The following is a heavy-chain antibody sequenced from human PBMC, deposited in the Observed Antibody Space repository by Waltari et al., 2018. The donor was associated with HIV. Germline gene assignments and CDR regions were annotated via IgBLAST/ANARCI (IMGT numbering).Heavy chain of an antibody. CDR3: VKGQPWSTYGLFDH. CDR1: GFTFRNYG. Sequence: QVQLVESGGGVVQPGRSLRLSCAVSGFTFRNYGMHWVRQAPGKGLEWLSLISFDGSNSYYVGSVKGRFTISRDNSKNTLYLEMNSVRPEDMAMYYCVKGQPWSTYGLFDHWGQGTLVTVSS. CDR2: ISFDGSNS. D-gene: IGHD3-3*01. V-gene: IGHV3-30*18. J-gene: IGHJ4*02.